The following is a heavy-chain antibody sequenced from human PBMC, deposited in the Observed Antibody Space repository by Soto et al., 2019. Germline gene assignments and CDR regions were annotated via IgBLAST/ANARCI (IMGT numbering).Heavy chain of an antibody. J-gene: IGHJ5*01. CDR2: TYHSGNP. V-gene: IGHV2-5*01. CDR1: GDTISTGGYT. CDR3: ALRRAGSYYDS. D-gene: IGHD3-10*01. Sequence: TLSLTCDVSGDTISTGGYTWAWIRQPPGKALEWIGHTYHSGNPYYSPSLKSRLTITKDTSKNQVVLTMTNMDPVDTATYYCALRRAGSYYDSWGQGTLVTVSS.